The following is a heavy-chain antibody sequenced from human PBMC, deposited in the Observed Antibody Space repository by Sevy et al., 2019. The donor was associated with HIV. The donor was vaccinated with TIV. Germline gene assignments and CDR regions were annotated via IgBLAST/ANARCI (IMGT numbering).Heavy chain of an antibody. J-gene: IGHJ3*02. D-gene: IGHD4-17*01. CDR3: ERVGGDLGDALDI. CDR1: RFSFSDYY. CDR2: ISSSGSTI. Sequence: GGSLRLSCAASRFSFSDYYMSWIRQAPGKGLEWVSYISSSGSTIYFADSVKARVTISRDNAKNSLYLQMNSLRAEDTDVYYCERVGGDLGDALDIWGQGTLVTVSS. V-gene: IGHV3-11*01.